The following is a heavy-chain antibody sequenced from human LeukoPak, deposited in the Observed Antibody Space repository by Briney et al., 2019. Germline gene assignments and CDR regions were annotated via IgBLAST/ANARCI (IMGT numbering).Heavy chain of an antibody. CDR1: GGTFSSYA. J-gene: IGHJ4*02. CDR3: ATNRPSSVWYELDY. Sequence: SVKVSCKASGGTFSSYAISWVRQAPGQGLEWMGGIIPIFGTANYAQKFRGRVTMTTDTSTSTAYMELRSLTSDDTAVYYCATNRPSSVWYELDYWGQGTLVTVSS. D-gene: IGHD6-19*01. V-gene: IGHV1-69*05. CDR2: IIPIFGTA.